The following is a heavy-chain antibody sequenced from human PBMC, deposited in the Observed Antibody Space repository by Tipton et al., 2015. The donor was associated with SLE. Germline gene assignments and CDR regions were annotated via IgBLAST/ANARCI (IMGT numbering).Heavy chain of an antibody. CDR2: IYYSGST. V-gene: IGHV4-39*07. CDR1: GGSISSSSYY. CDR3: ASLLPAMAHFDY. Sequence: TLSLTCTVSGGSISSSSYYWGWIRQPPGKGLEWIGSIYYSGSTYYNPSLKSRVTISVDTSKNQSSLKLSSVTAADTAVYYCASLLPAMAHFDYWGQGTLVTVSS. J-gene: IGHJ4*02. D-gene: IGHD2-2*01.